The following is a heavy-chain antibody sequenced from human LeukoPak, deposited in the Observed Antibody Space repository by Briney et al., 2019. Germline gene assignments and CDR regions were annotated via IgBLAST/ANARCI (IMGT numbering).Heavy chain of an antibody. CDR1: GFTFSSYG. J-gene: IGHJ4*02. D-gene: IGHD4-11*01. Sequence: GGSLRLSCAASGFTFSSYGMHWVRQAPGKGLEWVAFIRYDGSNKYYADSVKGRFTISRDNSKNTLYLQMNSLRAEDMAVYYCAKDLQFVFPLDYWGQGTLVTVSS. CDR3: AKDLQFVFPLDY. CDR2: IRYDGSNK. V-gene: IGHV3-30*02.